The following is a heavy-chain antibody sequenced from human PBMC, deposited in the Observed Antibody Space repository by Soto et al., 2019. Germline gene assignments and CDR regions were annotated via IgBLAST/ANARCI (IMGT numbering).Heavy chain of an antibody. J-gene: IGHJ4*02. CDR1: GGSIGSYY. CDR2: IYYSGST. V-gene: IGHV4-59*01. D-gene: IGHD6-13*01. Sequence: PSETLSLTCTVSGGSIGSYYWNWIRQPPGKGLEWIGYIYYSGSTNYNPSLKSRVTISVDTSKNQFSLNLSSVTAADPAVYYCAGQTGSSGYCEFDYGCQVSLVTFPS. CDR3: AGQTGSSGYCEFDY.